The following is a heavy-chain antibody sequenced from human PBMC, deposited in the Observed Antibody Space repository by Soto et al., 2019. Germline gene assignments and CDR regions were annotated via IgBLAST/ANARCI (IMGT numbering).Heavy chain of an antibody. CDR3: AMVDLYVTPTPQDI. D-gene: IGHD3-16*02. CDR2: ISPYTGNT. CDR1: GYIFVNYG. V-gene: IGHV1-18*01. Sequence: QVQLEQSGDEVKKPGDSVKVSCKASGYIFVNYGIACVRQTPGQGLEWLGWISPYTGNTYYATKVQGRLTLTTDTSTSTDFMVLGRLTPADTAVYYCAMVDLYVTPTPQDIWRQETTVPVS. J-gene: IGHJ6*02.